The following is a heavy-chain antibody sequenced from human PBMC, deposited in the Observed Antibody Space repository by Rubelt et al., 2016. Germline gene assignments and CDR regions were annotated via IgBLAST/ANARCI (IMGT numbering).Heavy chain of an antibody. CDR1: GGSISSSSYY. J-gene: IGHJ4*02. D-gene: IGHD1-26*01. Sequence: QLQLQESGPGLVKPSETLSLTCTVSGGSISSSSYYWGWIRQPPGKGLEWIGSIYYSGSTYYNPSLNSRVTISVDTSNNQFSLKLSSVTAADTAVYYCARLRGSGSLFDYWGQGTLVTVSS. V-gene: IGHV4-39*01. CDR2: IYYSGST. CDR3: ARLRGSGSLFDY.